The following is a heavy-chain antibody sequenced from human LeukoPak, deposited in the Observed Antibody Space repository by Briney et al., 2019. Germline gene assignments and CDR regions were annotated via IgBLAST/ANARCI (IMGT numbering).Heavy chain of an antibody. V-gene: IGHV1-69*01. CDR1: GGTFSSYA. CDR3: ARAEKYDILTGYARGPFDY. Sequence: ASVKVSCKASGGTFSSYAISWVRQAPGQGLEWMGGIIPIFGTGNYAQKFQGRVTITADESTSTAYMELSSLRSEDTAVYYCARAEKYDILTGYARGPFDYWGQGTLVTVSS. CDR2: IIPIFGTG. D-gene: IGHD3-9*01. J-gene: IGHJ4*02.